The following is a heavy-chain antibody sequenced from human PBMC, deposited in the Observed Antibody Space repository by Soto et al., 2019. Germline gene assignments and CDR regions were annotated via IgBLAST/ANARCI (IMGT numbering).Heavy chain of an antibody. CDR3: ARDLHLGDGSSTRCYNYYMDG. Sequence: ASVKVSCKASGYTFTSYGISWVRQAPGQGLEWMGWISAYNGNTNYAQKLQGRVTMTTDTSTSTAYMELRSLRSDDTAVYYCARDLHLGDGSSTRCYNYYMDGWGKGTTVTVSS. V-gene: IGHV1-18*01. CDR2: ISAYNGNT. D-gene: IGHD2-2*02. CDR1: GYTFTSYG. J-gene: IGHJ6*03.